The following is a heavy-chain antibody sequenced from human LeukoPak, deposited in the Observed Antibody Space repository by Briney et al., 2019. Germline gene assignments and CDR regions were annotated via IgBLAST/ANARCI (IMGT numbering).Heavy chain of an antibody. Sequence: GGPVRLSCGAWGFIYKVFWESWAPDARGGGGEGVGNKQWDGRERQYVESERGRFTTSRDNAKNSLFLQMNSLRVEDTAVYYCVRADGEWLWVDLWGQGTLVTVSS. J-gene: IGHJ5*02. D-gene: IGHD5-24*01. CDR2: KQWDGRER. V-gene: IGHV3-7*01. CDR3: VRADGEWLWVDL. CDR1: GFIYKVFW.